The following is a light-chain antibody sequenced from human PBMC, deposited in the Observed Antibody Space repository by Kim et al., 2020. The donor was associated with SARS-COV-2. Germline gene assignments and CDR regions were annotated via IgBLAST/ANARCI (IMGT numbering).Light chain of an antibody. J-gene: IGKJ2*01. V-gene: IGKV3-20*01. CDR1: QSVCSNC. CDR2: SAS. Sequence: VLTQSPGTLSLSPGERATLSCRASQSVCSNCLAWYQQKPGQAPRLLIYSASTRATAIPDRFSGRGSGTDFTLSISRLEPEDSAVYYCQQYGIAPPYTFGQGTKLEI. CDR3: QQYGIAPPYT.